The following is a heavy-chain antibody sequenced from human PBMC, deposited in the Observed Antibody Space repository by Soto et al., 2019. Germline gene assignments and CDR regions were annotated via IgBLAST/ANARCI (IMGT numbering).Heavy chain of an antibody. D-gene: IGHD6-19*01. CDR1: GFTFDDYA. V-gene: IGHV3-9*01. J-gene: IGHJ3*02. CDR2: ISWNSGSI. Sequence: PGGSLRLSCAASGFTFDDYAMHWVRQAPGKGLEWVSGISWNSGSIGYADSVKGRFTISRDNAKNSLYLQMNSLRAEDTALYYCAKRAGLLGAFDIWGQGTMVTVSS. CDR3: AKRAGLLGAFDI.